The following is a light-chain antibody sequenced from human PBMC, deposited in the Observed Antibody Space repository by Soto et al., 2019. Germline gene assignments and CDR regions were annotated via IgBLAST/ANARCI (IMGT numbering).Light chain of an antibody. CDR2: DVS. CDR3: QQFGSSPRT. Sequence: EIVLTQSPGTLSLSPWERATLSCRASQTVSGAYLAWYRQKPGQAPRLLIYDVSRRATGIPDRFSGSGSGTDFTLTISRLEPEDFAVYYCQQFGSSPRTFGQGTKVDIK. CDR1: QTVSGAY. V-gene: IGKV3-20*01. J-gene: IGKJ1*01.